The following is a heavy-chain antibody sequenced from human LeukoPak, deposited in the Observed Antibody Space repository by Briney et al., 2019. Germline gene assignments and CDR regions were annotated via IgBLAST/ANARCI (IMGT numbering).Heavy chain of an antibody. J-gene: IGHJ4*02. D-gene: IGHD6-6*01. CDR2: ISGSGGST. CDR1: GFTFSSYA. V-gene: IGHV3-23*01. Sequence: GGSPRLSCAASGFTFSSYAMSWVRQAPGKGLEWVSAISGSGGSTYYADSVKGRFTISRDNSKNTLYLQTNSLRAEDTAVYYCAKVYSSSSRGFDYWGQGTLVTVSS. CDR3: AKVYSSSSRGFDY.